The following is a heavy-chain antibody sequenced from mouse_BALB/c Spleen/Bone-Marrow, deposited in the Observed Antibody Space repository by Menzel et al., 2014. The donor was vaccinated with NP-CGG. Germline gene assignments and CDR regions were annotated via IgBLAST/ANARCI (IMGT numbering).Heavy chain of an antibody. Sequence: GTELVKPGASVKLSCKASGYTFXSYYMFWVKQRPGQGLEWIGEINPSNGGTVFNEKFKSKVTLTVDKSSSTAYIQLSGLTSEDSAVYYCIRSAGTGFAYWGQGTLVTVS. J-gene: IGHJ3*01. CDR2: INPSNGGT. CDR3: IRSAGTGFAY. D-gene: IGHD3-3*01. V-gene: IGHV1-53*01. CDR1: GYTFXSYY.